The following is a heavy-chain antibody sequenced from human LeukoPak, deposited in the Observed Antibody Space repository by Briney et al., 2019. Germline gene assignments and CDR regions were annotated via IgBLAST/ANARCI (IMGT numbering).Heavy chain of an antibody. CDR3: ARDLGDYVWGSYRYYFDY. CDR1: GDSVSSNSAA. V-gene: IGHV6-1*01. D-gene: IGHD3-16*02. CDR2: TYYRSKWYN. Sequence: SQTLSLTCAISGDSVSSNSAAWNWIRQSPSRGLEWLGRTYYRSKWYNDYAVSVKSRITINPDTSKNQFSLQLNSVTPEDTAVYYCARDLGDYVWGSYRYYFDYWGQGTLVTVSS. J-gene: IGHJ4*02.